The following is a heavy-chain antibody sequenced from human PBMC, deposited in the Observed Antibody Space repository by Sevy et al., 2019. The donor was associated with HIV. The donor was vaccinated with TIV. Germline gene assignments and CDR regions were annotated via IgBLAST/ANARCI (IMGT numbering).Heavy chain of an antibody. D-gene: IGHD3-10*02. CDR2: LSFGCGKI. CDR3: PRGGCSKPHDY. CDR1: GFTFSSYA. V-gene: IGHV3-23*01. Sequence: GGYLRLSCAASGFTFSSYAMTCVRQAPGKGLERVSTLSFGCGKINYADSVKGRFTISRDNSKNTLYLQMNSLRAEDTAVYYCPRGGCSKPHDYWGQGTLVTVSS. J-gene: IGHJ4*02.